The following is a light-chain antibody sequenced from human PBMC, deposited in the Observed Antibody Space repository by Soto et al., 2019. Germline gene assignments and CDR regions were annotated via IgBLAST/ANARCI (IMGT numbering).Light chain of an antibody. V-gene: IGKV1-9*01. CDR1: QGISSY. Sequence: DIQLTQSQSFLSASVGDRVTITCRASQGISSYLAWYQQKPGKAPKLLIYDASTLQSGVPSRFSGSGSGTEFTRAISSLQPEHVATYYCQQLNSYPWTFGQGTNVEIK. CDR3: QQLNSYPWT. CDR2: DAS. J-gene: IGKJ1*01.